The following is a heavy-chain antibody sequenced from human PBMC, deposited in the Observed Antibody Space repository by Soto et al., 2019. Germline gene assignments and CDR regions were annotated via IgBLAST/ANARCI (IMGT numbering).Heavy chain of an antibody. J-gene: IGHJ5*02. Sequence: QVQLVQSGAEVKKPGASVKVSCKASGYTFTSYDIIWVRQATGQGLEWMGWMNPSTGNTDSAEKFQGRLTMTRNTXKRTVYMELSSLSFEDTAVYYCARGRIIVAGGFDPWGQGTLVTVSS. CDR3: ARGRIIVAGGFDP. D-gene: IGHD6-19*01. CDR1: GYTFTSYD. CDR2: MNPSTGNT. V-gene: IGHV1-8*01.